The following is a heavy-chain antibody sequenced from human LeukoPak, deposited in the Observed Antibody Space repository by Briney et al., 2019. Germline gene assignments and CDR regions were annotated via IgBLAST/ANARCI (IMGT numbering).Heavy chain of an antibody. J-gene: IGHJ4*02. CDR3: ARDSPSFRAAAAH. CDR1: GYTFTSYA. Sequence: ASVKVSCKASGYTFTSYAMHWVRQAPGQRLEWMGWINAGNGNTKYSQKFQGRVTITRDTSASTAYMELSSLRSEDTAVYYCARDSPSFRAAAAHWGQGTLVTVSS. V-gene: IGHV1-3*01. D-gene: IGHD6-13*01. CDR2: INAGNGNT.